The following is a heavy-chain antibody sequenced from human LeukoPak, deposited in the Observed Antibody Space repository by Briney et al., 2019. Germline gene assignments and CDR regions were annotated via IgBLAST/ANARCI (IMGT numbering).Heavy chain of an antibody. V-gene: IGHV3-11*01. J-gene: IGHJ3*02. CDR2: ISSSGSTI. D-gene: IGHD2-21*02. Sequence: PGGSLRLSCAASAFTFTAYNMRCIRQAPGKGLEWVSYISSSGSTIYYADSVKGRFTISRDNSKNSLYLQMNSLRAEDSDVNYCAREGGKQYCGGDCYHPHIADDAFDIWGQGTMVTVSS. CDR3: AREGGKQYCGGDCYHPHIADDAFDI. CDR1: AFTFTAYN.